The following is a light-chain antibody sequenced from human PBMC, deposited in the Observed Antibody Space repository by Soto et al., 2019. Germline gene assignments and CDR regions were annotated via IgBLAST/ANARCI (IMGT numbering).Light chain of an antibody. CDR3: QHYYNWPYS. Sequence: EIVMTQSPATLSVSPGERVTLSCRASQSISRNLAWYQQKPGQAPRLLIYAASIRATGIPARLSGSGSGTEFTLIISSLESEDFGVYYCQHYYNWPYSFGQGTKVEIK. CDR1: QSISRN. J-gene: IGKJ2*03. CDR2: AAS. V-gene: IGKV3-15*01.